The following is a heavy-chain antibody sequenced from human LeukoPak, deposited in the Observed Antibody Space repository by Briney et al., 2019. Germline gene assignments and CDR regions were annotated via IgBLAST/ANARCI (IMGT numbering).Heavy chain of an antibody. J-gene: IGHJ3*02. Sequence: GGSLRLSCAASGFTVSSNYMSWVRQAPGKGLEWGSVIYSGGSTYYADSVKGRFTISRDNSKNTLYLQTNSLRAEDTAAYYCAREDAAAFDIWGQGTMVTVSS. V-gene: IGHV3-53*01. D-gene: IGHD6-25*01. CDR3: AREDAAAFDI. CDR1: GFTVSSNY. CDR2: IYSGGST.